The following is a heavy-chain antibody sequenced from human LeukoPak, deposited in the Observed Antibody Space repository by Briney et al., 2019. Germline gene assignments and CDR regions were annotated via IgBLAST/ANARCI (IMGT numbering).Heavy chain of an antibody. D-gene: IGHD3-22*01. CDR1: GFTFSSYA. V-gene: IGHV3-23*01. J-gene: IGHJ2*01. CDR2: ISGSGGST. CDR3: AKDGLAYDSSGYHWVYFDL. Sequence: GGSLRLSCAASGFTFSSYAMSWVRQAPGKGLEWVSAISGSGGSTYYADSVKGRFTISRDNFKNTLYLQMNSLRAEDTAVYYCAKDGLAYDSSGYHWVYFDLWRRGTLVTVSS.